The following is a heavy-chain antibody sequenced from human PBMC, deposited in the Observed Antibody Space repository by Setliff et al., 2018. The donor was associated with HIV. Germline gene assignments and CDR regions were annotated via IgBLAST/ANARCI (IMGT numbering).Heavy chain of an antibody. Sequence: PSETLSLTCTVSSDSIRFYYWTWIRQPPGKGLEWIGNVYYTGSTNYNPSLKSRITISIDTSKSQFSLKLTSVAAADTAAYYCARTRGYCSGTNCYALRGPDYWGQGTLVTVS. V-gene: IGHV4-59*01. CDR1: SDSIRFYY. D-gene: IGHD2-2*01. CDR3: ARTRGYCSGTNCYALRGPDY. J-gene: IGHJ4*02. CDR2: VYYTGST.